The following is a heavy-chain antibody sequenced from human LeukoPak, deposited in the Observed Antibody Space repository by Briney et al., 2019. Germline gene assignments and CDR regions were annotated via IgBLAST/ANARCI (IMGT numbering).Heavy chain of an antibody. CDR2: ISGSGGST. Sequence: GGSLRLSCAASGFTFSSYAMSWVRQAPGKGLERVSAISGSGGSTYYADSVKGRFTISRDNSKNTLYLQMNSLRAEDTAVYYCAKERAYGGNERKFDYWGQGTLVTVSS. CDR1: GFTFSSYA. J-gene: IGHJ4*02. CDR3: AKERAYGGNERKFDY. V-gene: IGHV3-23*01. D-gene: IGHD4-23*01.